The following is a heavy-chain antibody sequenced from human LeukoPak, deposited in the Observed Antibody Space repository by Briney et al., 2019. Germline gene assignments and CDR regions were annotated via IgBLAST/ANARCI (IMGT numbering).Heavy chain of an antibody. Sequence: ASVKVSCKASGYTFTSYYMHWVRQAPGQGLEWMGIINPSGGSTSYAQKFQGRVTITADKSTSTAYMELSSLGSEDTAVYYYARVIAAAQADVWGKGTTVTVSS. CDR1: GYTFTSYY. J-gene: IGHJ6*04. V-gene: IGHV1-46*01. CDR2: INPSGGST. CDR3: ARVIAAAQADV. D-gene: IGHD6-13*01.